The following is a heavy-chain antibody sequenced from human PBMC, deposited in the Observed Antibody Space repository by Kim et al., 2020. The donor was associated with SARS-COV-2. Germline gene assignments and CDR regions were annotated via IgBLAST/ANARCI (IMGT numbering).Heavy chain of an antibody. Sequence: GGSLRLSCAASGFTFSSYSMNWVRQAPGKGLEWVSSISSSSSYIYYADSVKGRFTISRDNAKNSLYLQMNSLRAEDTAVYYCARDWYGGNTYYFDYWGQGTLVTVSS. CDR1: GFTFSSYS. V-gene: IGHV3-21*01. D-gene: IGHD2-15*01. CDR3: ARDWYGGNTYYFDY. J-gene: IGHJ4*02. CDR2: ISSSSSYI.